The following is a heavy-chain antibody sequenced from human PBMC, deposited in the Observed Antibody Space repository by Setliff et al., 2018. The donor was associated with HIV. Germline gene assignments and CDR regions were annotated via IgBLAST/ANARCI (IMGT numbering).Heavy chain of an antibody. CDR2: INPNSGAT. Sequence: ASVKVSCKASGYTFTDYYIHWVRQAPGQGPEWMGRINPNSGATNYAQKFQGGVTMTGDTSISTAYMELSRLRSDDTAVYYCARATTPSSPPDVWGQGTLVTVSS. CDR1: GYTFTDYY. CDR3: ARATTPSSPPDV. J-gene: IGHJ4*02. D-gene: IGHD2-15*01. V-gene: IGHV1-2*06.